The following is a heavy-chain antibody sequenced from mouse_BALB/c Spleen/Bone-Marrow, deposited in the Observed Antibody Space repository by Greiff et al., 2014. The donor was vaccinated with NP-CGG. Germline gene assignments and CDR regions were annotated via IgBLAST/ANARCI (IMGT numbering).Heavy chain of an antibody. CDR2: ISSDSSTI. CDR3: ARSNYVGYYAMDY. Sequence: EVQLQQSGGGLVQPGGSRKLSCAASGFTFSSFGIHWVRQAPAKGLEWVAYISSDSSTIYYADTVKGRFTISRDNPKNTLFLQMTSLRSEDTAMYYCARSNYVGYYAMDYWGQGTSVTVSS. J-gene: IGHJ4*01. V-gene: IGHV5-17*02. CDR1: GFTFSSFG. D-gene: IGHD1-1*01.